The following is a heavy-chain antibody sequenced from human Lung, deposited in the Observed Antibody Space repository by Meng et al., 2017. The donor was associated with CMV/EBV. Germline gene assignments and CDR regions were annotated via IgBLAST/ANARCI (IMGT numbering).Heavy chain of an antibody. V-gene: IGHV4-30-4*08. CDR3: ARADYYNLMDV. Sequence: SETLSLXCTVSGASIDSDNYYWSWIRQPPGKGLEWIGYIYYSGSSFYNPSLKSRVTISLNMSKNQCSLYLSSVTAADTAVYYCARADYYNLMDVWGEGPTVTVSS. CDR1: GASIDSDNYY. J-gene: IGHJ6*04. CDR2: IYYSGSS.